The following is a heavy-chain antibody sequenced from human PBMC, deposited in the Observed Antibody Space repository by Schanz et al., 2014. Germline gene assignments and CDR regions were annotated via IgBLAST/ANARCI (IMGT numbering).Heavy chain of an antibody. J-gene: IGHJ6*02. CDR3: ARAQGVIRLYYGVDV. V-gene: IGHV3-66*02. Sequence: VQLVESGGGVVQPGGSLRLSCAASGFTFSGYAMSWVRQAPGKGLEWVSTIYSSGSTYYADSVRGRFTISRDNSMNTVYLQMNSLRSDDAAVYYCARAQGVIRLYYGVDVWGQGTTVTVSS. CDR1: GFTFSGYA. D-gene: IGHD3-10*01. CDR2: IYSSGST.